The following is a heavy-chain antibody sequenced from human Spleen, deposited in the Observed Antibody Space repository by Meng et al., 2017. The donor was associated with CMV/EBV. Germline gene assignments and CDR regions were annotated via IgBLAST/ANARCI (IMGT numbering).Heavy chain of an antibody. D-gene: IGHD5-12*01. CDR3: ARVDTAYDFHFDY. CDR2: VSFDGTNI. J-gene: IGHJ4*02. V-gene: IGHV3-30*04. CDR1: GFTFTRYG. Sequence: GESLKISCAASGFTFTRYGLHWVRQAPGKALEWLAVVSFDGTNIFYADSVKGRFTISRDNSKNTLFLQMNNVRVEDTAVYYCARVDTAYDFHFDYWGQGTLVTVSS.